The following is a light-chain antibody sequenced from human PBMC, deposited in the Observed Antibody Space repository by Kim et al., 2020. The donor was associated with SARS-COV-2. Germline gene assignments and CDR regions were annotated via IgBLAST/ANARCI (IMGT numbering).Light chain of an antibody. CDR1: QSISNY. J-gene: IGKJ4*01. V-gene: IGKV1-39*01. Sequence: DIRMTQFPSSLSASVRDRVTITCRASQSISNYLNWYQQKPGKAPNLLVYDASSLQSGVPSRFSGSGSGTDFTLTISSLQPEDFAIYYCQQSHTAPLLTFGGGTKVDIK. CDR3: QQSHTAPLLT. CDR2: DAS.